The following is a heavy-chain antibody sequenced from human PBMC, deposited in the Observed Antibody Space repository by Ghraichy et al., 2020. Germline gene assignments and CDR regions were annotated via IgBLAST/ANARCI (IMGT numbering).Heavy chain of an antibody. V-gene: IGHV1-2*02. J-gene: IGHJ3*02. Sequence: ASVKVSCKASGYTFTGYYMHWVRQAPGLGLEWMGWINPNSGGTNYAQKFQGRVTMTRDTSISTAYMELSGLRSDDTAVYYCAREMATISAAFDIWGQGTMVTVSS. CDR2: INPNSGGT. CDR1: GYTFTGYY. CDR3: AREMATISAAFDI. D-gene: IGHD5-24*01.